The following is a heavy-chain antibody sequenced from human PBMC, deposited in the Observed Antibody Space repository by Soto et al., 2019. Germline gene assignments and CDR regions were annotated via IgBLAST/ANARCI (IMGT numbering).Heavy chain of an antibody. Sequence: EVQLLESGGGLVQPGGSLRLSCAASGFTFSSYAMSWVRQAPGKGLEWVSGISGSGGSTYYADSVNGRFTISSDNSKNTLYLQMNSMRAEDTAVYYCAKVRGGSYYYYGMDVWGQGTTVTVSS. D-gene: IGHD3-16*01. CDR3: AKVRGGSYYYYGMDV. CDR2: ISGSGGST. CDR1: GFTFSSYA. V-gene: IGHV3-23*01. J-gene: IGHJ6*02.